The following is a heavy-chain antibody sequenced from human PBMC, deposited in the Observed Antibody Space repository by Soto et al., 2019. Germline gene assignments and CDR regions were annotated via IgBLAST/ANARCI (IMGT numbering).Heavy chain of an antibody. J-gene: IGHJ4*02. Sequence: QVQLVESGGGVVRPGRSLRLSCAASGFTFSSYGMHWVRQAPGKGLEWVAVISYDGSNKYYADSVKGRFTISRDNSKNTLYLQMNSLRAEDTAVYYFAKGAYSGNYLDYWGQGTLVTVSS. V-gene: IGHV3-30*18. CDR2: ISYDGSNK. D-gene: IGHD1-26*01. CDR1: GFTFSSYG. CDR3: AKGAYSGNYLDY.